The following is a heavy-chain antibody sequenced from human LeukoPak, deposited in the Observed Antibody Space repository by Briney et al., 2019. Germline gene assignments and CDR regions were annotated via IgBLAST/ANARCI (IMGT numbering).Heavy chain of an antibody. V-gene: IGHV1-24*01. D-gene: IGHD3-22*01. J-gene: IGHJ4*02. Sequence: ASGKVSCKVSGYTLTELSMHWVRQAPGTGLEWMGGFGPEDGETIYAQKFQGRVTMTEDTSTDTAYMELSSLRSEDTAVYSCATANYYDSSGYYKSIDYWGQGTLVTVSS. CDR3: ATANYYDSSGYYKSIDY. CDR1: GYTLTELS. CDR2: FGPEDGET.